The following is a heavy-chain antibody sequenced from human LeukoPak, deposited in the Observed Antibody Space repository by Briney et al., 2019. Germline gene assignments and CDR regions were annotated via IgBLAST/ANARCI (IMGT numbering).Heavy chain of an antibody. D-gene: IGHD3-10*01. CDR1: GFTFSSYG. J-gene: IGHJ6*03. CDR2: IRYDGSNK. V-gene: IGHV3-30*02. Sequence: AGGSLRLSCAASGFTFSSYGMHWVRQAPGKGLEWVAFIRYDGSNKYYADSVKGRFTISRDNSKNTLYLQMNSLRAEDTAVYYCALTMVRGVITYTNYYMDVWGKGTTVTVSS. CDR3: ALTMVRGVITYTNYYMDV.